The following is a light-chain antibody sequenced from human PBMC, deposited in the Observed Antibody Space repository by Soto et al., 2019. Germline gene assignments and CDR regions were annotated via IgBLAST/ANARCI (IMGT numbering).Light chain of an antibody. CDR3: SSFAGGGNPVL. J-gene: IGLJ2*01. CDR2: EVT. Sequence: QSALTQPPSASGSLGQSVTISCIGTSSDVGGYNYVSWHQQHPGKAPKVMIYEVTKRPPGVPDRFSGSKSGNTASLTVSGLQAEDEADHYCSSFAGGGNPVLLGGGTKVTVL. CDR1: SSDVGGYNY. V-gene: IGLV2-8*01.